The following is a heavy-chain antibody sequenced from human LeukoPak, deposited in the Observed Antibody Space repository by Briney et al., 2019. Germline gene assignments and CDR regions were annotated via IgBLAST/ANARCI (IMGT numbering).Heavy chain of an antibody. Sequence: GGSLRLSCAASGFTVSSYTMQWVRQAPGKGLEWVSSISSSSTTYYADSVKGRFTISRDNAENSLYLQMNSLRAEDTAVYYCARGFDYWGQGTLVTVSS. J-gene: IGHJ4*02. CDR2: ISSSSTT. CDR3: ARGFDY. V-gene: IGHV3-48*01. CDR1: GFTVSSYT.